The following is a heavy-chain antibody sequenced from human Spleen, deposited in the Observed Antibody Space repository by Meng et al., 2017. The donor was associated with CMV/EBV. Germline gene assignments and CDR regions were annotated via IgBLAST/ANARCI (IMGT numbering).Heavy chain of an antibody. CDR3: ARDCGSGYYPLDAFDI. D-gene: IGHD3-22*01. CDR2: IKQDGSEK. J-gene: IGHJ3*02. Sequence: GGSLRLSCAASGFTFSSYWMSWVRQAPGKGLEWVANIKQDGSEKYYVDSVKGRFTISRDNAKNSLYLQMNSLRAEDTAVYYCARDCGSGYYPLDAFDIWGQGTMVTVSS. CDR1: GFTFSSYW. V-gene: IGHV3-7*03.